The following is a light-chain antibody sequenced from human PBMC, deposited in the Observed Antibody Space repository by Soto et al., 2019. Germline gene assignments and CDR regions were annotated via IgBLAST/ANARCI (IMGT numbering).Light chain of an antibody. CDR1: QGISSY. J-gene: IGKJ4*01. CDR2: GAS. CDR3: QQYGSTPHT. Sequence: IKLTQSPSSLSASVGDRVTITCRASQGISSYLAWYQQKQGKAPKLLIYGASTLQSGVPSRFSGSGSGTDLTITISRLQSEDFEVYYCQQYGSTPHTFGGGTKVDIK. V-gene: IGKV1-9*01.